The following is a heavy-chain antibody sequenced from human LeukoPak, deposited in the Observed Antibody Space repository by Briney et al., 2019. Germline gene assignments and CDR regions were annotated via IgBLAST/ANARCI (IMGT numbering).Heavy chain of an antibody. J-gene: IGHJ3*02. Sequence: GRSLRLSCAASGFTFDDYAMHWVRQAPGKGLEWVSGISWNSGSIGYADSVKGRFTISRDNAKISLYLQMNSLRAEDTALYYCAKDIVDYGDYLGAFDIWGQGTMVTVSS. CDR3: AKDIVDYGDYLGAFDI. D-gene: IGHD4-17*01. CDR2: ISWNSGSI. CDR1: GFTFDDYA. V-gene: IGHV3-9*01.